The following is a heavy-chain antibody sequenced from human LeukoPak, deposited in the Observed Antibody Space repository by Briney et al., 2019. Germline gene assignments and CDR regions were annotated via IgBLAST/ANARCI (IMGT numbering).Heavy chain of an antibody. D-gene: IGHD4-23*01. J-gene: IGHJ4*02. CDR1: GGSISSSSYY. V-gene: IGHV4-39*01. Sequence: PSETLSLTCTVSGGSISSSSYYWGWIRQPPGKGLEWIGSIYYSGSTYYNPSLKSRVTISVDTSKNQFSLKLSSVTAADTAVYYCARKGGRREGPTVVKWDYWGQGTLVTVSS. CDR3: ARKGGRREGPTVVKWDY. CDR2: IYYSGST.